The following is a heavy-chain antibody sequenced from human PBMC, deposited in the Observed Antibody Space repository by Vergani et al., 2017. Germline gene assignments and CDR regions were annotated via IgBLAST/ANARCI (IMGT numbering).Heavy chain of an antibody. CDR1: GGSFSGYY. Sequence: QVQLQQWGAGLLKPSETLSLTCAVYGGSFSGYYWSWIRQPPGKGLEWIGEINHSGSTNYNPSLKSRVTISVDTSKNQFSLKLSSVTAADTAVYYCASSWTGSYWYYYYGMDVWGQGTTVTASS. CDR2: INHSGST. CDR3: ASSWTGSYWYYYYGMDV. D-gene: IGHD1-26*01. V-gene: IGHV4-34*01. J-gene: IGHJ6*02.